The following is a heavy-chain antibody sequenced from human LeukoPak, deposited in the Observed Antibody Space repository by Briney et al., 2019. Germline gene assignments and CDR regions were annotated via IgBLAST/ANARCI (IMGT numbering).Heavy chain of an antibody. Sequence: ASVKVSCKASGYTFTSYYMHWVRQAPGQGLEWMGIINPSGGSTNYAQKFQGRVTITADESTSTAYMELSSLRSEDTAVYYCARNRPYYDSSGYKYYFDYWGQGTLVTVSS. CDR1: GYTFTSYY. D-gene: IGHD3-22*01. V-gene: IGHV1-46*01. J-gene: IGHJ4*02. CDR2: INPSGGST. CDR3: ARNRPYYDSSGYKYYFDY.